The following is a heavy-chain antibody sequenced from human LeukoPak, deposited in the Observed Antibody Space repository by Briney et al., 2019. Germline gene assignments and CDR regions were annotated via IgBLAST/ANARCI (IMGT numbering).Heavy chain of an antibody. J-gene: IGHJ6*03. D-gene: IGHD3-10*01. V-gene: IGHV4-61*01. CDR2: IYYSGST. CDR3: ARDATPMVRGVIYYYYYMDV. Sequence: SETLSLTCTVSGGSISSSSYYWGWIRQPPGKGLEWIGYIYYSGSTNYNPSLKSRVTISVDTSKNQFSLKLSSVTAADTAVYYCARDATPMVRGVIYYYYYMDVWGKGTTVTISS. CDR1: GGSISSSSYY.